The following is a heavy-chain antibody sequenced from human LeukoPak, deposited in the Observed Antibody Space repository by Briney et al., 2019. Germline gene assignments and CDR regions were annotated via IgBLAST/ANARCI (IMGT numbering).Heavy chain of an antibody. D-gene: IGHD2-21*01. Sequence: PSETLSLTCTVSGGSISSSSFYWGWIRQPPGKGLEWIGSISYSGSTYYNSSLRSRLTISADTSKNQFSLKLSSVTAADTAMYYCASADCGGDCPLDYWGQGTLVTVSS. CDR1: GGSISSSSFY. CDR3: ASADCGGDCPLDY. CDR2: ISYSGST. J-gene: IGHJ4*02. V-gene: IGHV4-39*07.